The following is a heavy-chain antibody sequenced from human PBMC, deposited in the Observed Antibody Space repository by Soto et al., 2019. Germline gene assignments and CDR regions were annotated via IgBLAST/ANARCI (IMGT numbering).Heavy chain of an antibody. J-gene: IGHJ4*02. D-gene: IGHD3-9*01. V-gene: IGHV4-59*01. CDR2: TYYSGXX. CDR1: FGAIINYY. Sequence: AEALYIPCTGSFGAIINYYWNWLRPPPGERLEXXEYTYYSGXXXXXXXXXSRVTISVDTSKNQFSLKLSSVTAADTAVYYCAARNLFDWSYHFDYWGQGTLVTVS. CDR3: AARNLFDWSYHFDY.